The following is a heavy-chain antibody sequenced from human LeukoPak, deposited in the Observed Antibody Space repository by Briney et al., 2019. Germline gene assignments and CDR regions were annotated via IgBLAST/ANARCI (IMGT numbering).Heavy chain of an antibody. CDR1: GFTFSNAW. CDR3: TTATHSGYDKEFDY. J-gene: IGHJ4*02. V-gene: IGHV3-15*01. D-gene: IGHD5-12*01. CDR2: IKSKTDGGTT. Sequence: GGSLRLSCAASGFTFSNAWMSWVRQAPGKGLEWVGRIKSKTDGGTTDYAAPVKGRFTISRDDSKNTLYLQMNSLKTEDTAVYYCTTATHSGYDKEFDYWGQGTLVTVSS.